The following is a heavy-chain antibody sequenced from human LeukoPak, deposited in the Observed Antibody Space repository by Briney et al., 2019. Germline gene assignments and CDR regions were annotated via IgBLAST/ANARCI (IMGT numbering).Heavy chain of an antibody. CDR3: AKAEISRYFQH. CDR2: IQYDGSKK. CDR1: GFTFSSNG. Sequence: GGSLRLSCVASGFTFSSNGMHWVRQAPGKGLEWVTFIQYDGSKKYYADSVKGRFTISRDNSKNTLYLEMNSLRAEDTAVYYCAKAEISRYFQHWGQGTLVTVSS. D-gene: IGHD2-2*01. J-gene: IGHJ1*01. V-gene: IGHV3-30*02.